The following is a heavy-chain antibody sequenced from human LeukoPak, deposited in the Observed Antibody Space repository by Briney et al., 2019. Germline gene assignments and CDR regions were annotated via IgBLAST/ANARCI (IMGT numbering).Heavy chain of an antibody. CDR1: GGSISSSSYY. CDR3: AGGTGLVDY. Sequence: SETLSLTCTVSGGSISSSSYYWGWIRQPPGKGLEWIGSIYYSGSTYYNPSLKSRVTISVDTSKNQFSLKLSSVTAADTAVYYCAGGTGLVDYWGQGTLVTVSS. CDR2: IYYSGST. J-gene: IGHJ4*02. D-gene: IGHD3/OR15-3a*01. V-gene: IGHV4-39*07.